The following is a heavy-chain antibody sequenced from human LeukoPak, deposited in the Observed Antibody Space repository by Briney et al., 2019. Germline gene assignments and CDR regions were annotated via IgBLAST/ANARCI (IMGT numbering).Heavy chain of an antibody. CDR1: GLTVNTNY. CDR3: ARMVRGNWFDP. V-gene: IGHV3-53*01. Sequence: GGSLRLSCAASGLTVNTNYMTWVRQAPGKGLEWVSLIYSGGSTYYADSVKGRFTISRDNSKNTLYLQMNSLRAEDTAVYYCARMVRGNWFDPWGQGTLVTVSS. J-gene: IGHJ5*02. D-gene: IGHD3-10*01. CDR2: IYSGGST.